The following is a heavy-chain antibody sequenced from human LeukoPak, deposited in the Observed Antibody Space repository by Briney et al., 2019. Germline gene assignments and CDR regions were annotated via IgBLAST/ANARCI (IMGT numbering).Heavy chain of an antibody. CDR2: IIPIFGTA. CDR3: ARDYYDILTGYFNYYYYGMDV. V-gene: IGHV1-69*06. CDR1: GATFSSYA. J-gene: IGHJ6*04. D-gene: IGHD3-9*01. Sequence: ASVKVSCKASGATFSSYAISWVRQAPGQGLEWMGGIIPIFGTANYAQKFQGRVTITADKSTSTAYMELSSLRSEDTAVYYCARDYYDILTGYFNYYYYGMDVWGKGTTVTVSS.